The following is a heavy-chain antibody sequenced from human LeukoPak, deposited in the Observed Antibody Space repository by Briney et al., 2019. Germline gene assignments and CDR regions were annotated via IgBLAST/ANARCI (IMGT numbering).Heavy chain of an antibody. CDR2: ISGSGGST. CDR3: AKGESSSRLGFIDY. Sequence: SGGSLRLSCAASGFTFSSYAMSWVRQAPGKGLEWVSAISGSGGSTYYADSVKGRFTISRDNSKNTLYLQMNSLRAEDTAVYYCAKGESSSRLGFIDYWGQGTLVTVSS. V-gene: IGHV3-23*01. CDR1: GFTFSSYA. D-gene: IGHD6-13*01. J-gene: IGHJ4*02.